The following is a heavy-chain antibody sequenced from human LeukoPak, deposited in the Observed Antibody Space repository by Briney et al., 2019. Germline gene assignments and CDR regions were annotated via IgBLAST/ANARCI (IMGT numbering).Heavy chain of an antibody. D-gene: IGHD6-25*01. CDR2: INPNSGGT. J-gene: IGHJ5*02. CDR3: ANSASGAIGPA. V-gene: IGHV1-2*02. Sequence: ASVRVSCKASGYTFTGYYMHWVRQAPGQGLEWMGWINPNSGGTNYAQKFQGRVTMPRDTSISTAYMELSRLRSDDTAVYYCANSASGAIGPAWGQGTLVTVSS. CDR1: GYTFTGYY.